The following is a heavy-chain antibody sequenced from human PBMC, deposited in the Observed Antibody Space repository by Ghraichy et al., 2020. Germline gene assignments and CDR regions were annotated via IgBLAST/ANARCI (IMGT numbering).Heavy chain of an antibody. V-gene: IGHV3-23*01. CDR1: GFTFSSYA. Sequence: ETLRLSCAASGFTFSSYAMSWVCQAPGKGLEWVSAISGSGGNTYYADSVKGRFTFSRDNSKNTLYLQMNSLRAEDTAVYYCAKDVGRGGGSCFHHWGQGTLVTVSS. CDR2: ISGSGGNT. CDR3: AKDVGRGGGSCFHH. D-gene: IGHD2-15*01. J-gene: IGHJ1*01.